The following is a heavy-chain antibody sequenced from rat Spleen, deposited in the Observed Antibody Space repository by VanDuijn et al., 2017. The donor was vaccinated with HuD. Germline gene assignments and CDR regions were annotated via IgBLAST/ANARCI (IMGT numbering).Heavy chain of an antibody. D-gene: IGHD1-6*01. CDR2: ISYDGFDT. V-gene: IGHV5-20*01. Sequence: EVQLVESDGGLVQPGRSLKLSCAASGFTFSDFYMAWVRQAPTKGLEWVASISYDGFDTYYRDSVKGRFTISRDNAKSSLSLQMDSLRSEDTATYHCTRRHYGLSDWGQGVMVTVSS. CDR1: GFTFSDFY. J-gene: IGHJ2*01. CDR3: TRRHYGLSD.